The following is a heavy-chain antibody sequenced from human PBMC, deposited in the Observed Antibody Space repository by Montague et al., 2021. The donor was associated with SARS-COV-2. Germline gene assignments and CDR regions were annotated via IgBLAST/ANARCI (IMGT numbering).Heavy chain of an antibody. D-gene: IGHD6-19*01. J-gene: IGHJ4*02. V-gene: IGHV3-23*03. CDR2: IASGGRST. Sequence: SLRLSRAASGFTFNNYAMNWVRQAPGKGLEWVSVIASGGRSTFYADSVKGRFTISRDNSKDTLYLQMYSLRPEDTAIYYCAKDPVPVAGRYFDYWGQGTLVTVSS. CDR3: AKDPVPVAGRYFDY. CDR1: GFTFNNYA.